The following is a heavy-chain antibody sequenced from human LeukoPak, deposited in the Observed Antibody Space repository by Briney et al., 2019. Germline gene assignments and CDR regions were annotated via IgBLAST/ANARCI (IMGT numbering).Heavy chain of an antibody. Sequence: GGSLRLSCAASGFTFSNYWITWVRQAPGKGLEWVANIKQDGSEKYYMDSVKGRFTISRDNAKNSLFLQMNSLRAEDTAVYYCARGDRVGVTTGHFDYWGQGTLVTVSS. V-gene: IGHV3-7*03. D-gene: IGHD1-26*01. CDR2: IKQDGSEK. J-gene: IGHJ4*02. CDR1: GFTFSNYW. CDR3: ARGDRVGVTTGHFDY.